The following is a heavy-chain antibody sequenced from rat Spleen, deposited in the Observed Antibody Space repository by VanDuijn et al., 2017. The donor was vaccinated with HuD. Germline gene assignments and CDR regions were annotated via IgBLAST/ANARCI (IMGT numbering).Heavy chain of an antibody. D-gene: IGHD1-11*01. V-gene: IGHV5S13*01. CDR3: TTANNGGFSELYYFDY. J-gene: IGHJ2*01. CDR2: VSTGGGNT. CDR1: GFTFSNYG. Sequence: EVQLVESGGGLVQPGRSLKLSCAASGFTFSNYGMAWVCQAPTKGLEWVATVSTGGGNTYYPDAVKGRFAISRDNAKSTLYLQMNSLRSEDTATYYCTTANNGGFSELYYFDYWGQGVMVTVSS.